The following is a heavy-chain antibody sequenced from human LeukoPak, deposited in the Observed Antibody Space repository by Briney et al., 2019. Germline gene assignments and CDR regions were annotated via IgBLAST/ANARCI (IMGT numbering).Heavy chain of an antibody. Sequence: GGSLRLSCAASGFTFSSYSMNWVRQAPGKGLEWVSSISSSSSYIYYADSVKGRFTISRDNAKDSLYLQMNSLRAEDTAVYYCARAGSWGSFDYWGQGTLVTVSS. CDR1: GFTFSSYS. V-gene: IGHV3-21*01. D-gene: IGHD3-10*01. CDR2: ISSSSSYI. CDR3: ARAGSWGSFDY. J-gene: IGHJ4*02.